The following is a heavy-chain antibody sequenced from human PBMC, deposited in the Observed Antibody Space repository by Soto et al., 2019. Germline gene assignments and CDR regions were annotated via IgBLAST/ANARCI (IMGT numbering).Heavy chain of an antibody. V-gene: IGHV3-23*01. J-gene: IGHJ3*01. Sequence: VQLLESGGGLVQPGGSLKLSSAASGFTFGNYGINWVRQAPGTGLEWDSSISGGGGSPDYADTVKGRFTVSRDHSKNSVSLEMNTLRAEYTAVDYCAKGFIVVVTVLRAYDAVNVWGQGTLVTVSS. D-gene: IGHD2-21*02. CDR3: AKGFIVVVTVLRAYDAVNV. CDR1: GFTFGNYG. CDR2: ISGGGGSP.